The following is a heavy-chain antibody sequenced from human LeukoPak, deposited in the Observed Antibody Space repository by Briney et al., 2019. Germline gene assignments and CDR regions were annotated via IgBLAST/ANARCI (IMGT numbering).Heavy chain of an antibody. J-gene: IGHJ4*02. CDR3: ASPAAGTNFDC. CDR1: GFTFSDYY. Sequence: GGSLRLSCAASGFTFSDYYMSWIRQAPGKGLEWISYISSSSSYTNYADSVKGRFTISRDNAKNSPYLQMNSLRAEDTAVYYCASPAAGTNFDCWGQGTLVTVSS. CDR2: ISSSSSYT. V-gene: IGHV3-11*03. D-gene: IGHD6-13*01.